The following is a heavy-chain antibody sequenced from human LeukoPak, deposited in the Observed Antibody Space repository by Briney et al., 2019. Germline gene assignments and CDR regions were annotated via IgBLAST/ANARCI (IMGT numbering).Heavy chain of an antibody. CDR3: ARQGSGWSYYYYYYMDV. CDR2: IYPGDSDT. D-gene: IGHD6-19*01. CDR1: GYRFTSYW. J-gene: IGHJ6*03. V-gene: IGHV5-51*01. Sequence: GASLKISFKGSGYRFTSYWIGWVRQMPGKGLAWMGIIYPGDSDTRYSPSFQGQVTISADKSISTAYLQWSSLKASDTAMYYCARQGSGWSYYYYYYMDVWGKGTTVTVSS.